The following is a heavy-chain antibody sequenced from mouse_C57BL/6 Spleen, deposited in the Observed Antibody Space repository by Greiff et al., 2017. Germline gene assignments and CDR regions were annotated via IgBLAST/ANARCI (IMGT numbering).Heavy chain of an antibody. J-gene: IGHJ3*01. Sequence: EVKLVESGGGLVKPGGSLKLSCAASGFTFSDYGMHWVRQAPEKGLEWVSYISSGSSTIYYADTVKGRFTISRDKAKNTLFLQMTSLRSEDTAMYYCASRYDGYSSWFAYWGQGTLVTVSA. CDR3: ASRYDGYSSWFAY. D-gene: IGHD2-3*01. CDR1: GFTFSDYG. V-gene: IGHV5-17*01. CDR2: ISSGSSTI.